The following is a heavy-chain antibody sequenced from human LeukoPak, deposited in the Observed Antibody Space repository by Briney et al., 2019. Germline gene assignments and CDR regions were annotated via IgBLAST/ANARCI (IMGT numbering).Heavy chain of an antibody. J-gene: IGHJ3*02. CDR2: IYPGDSDT. CDR3: ASPIYDYDSSDGGAFDI. Sequence: PGESLKISCKGSGYSFTSYWIGWARQMPGKGLEWMGIIYPGDSDTRYSPSFQGQVTISADKYISTAYLQWSSLKASDTAMYYCASPIYDYDSSDGGAFDIWGQGTMVTVSS. CDR1: GYSFTSYW. V-gene: IGHV5-51*03. D-gene: IGHD3-22*01.